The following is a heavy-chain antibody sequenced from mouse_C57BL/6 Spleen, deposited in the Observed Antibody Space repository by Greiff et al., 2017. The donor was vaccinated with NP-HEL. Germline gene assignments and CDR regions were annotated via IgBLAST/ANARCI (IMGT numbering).Heavy chain of an antibody. CDR3: ASITTVVGYFDV. CDR2: IYPRSGNT. V-gene: IGHV1-81*01. D-gene: IGHD1-1*01. Sequence: LEESGAELARPGASVKLSCKASGYTFTSYGISWVKQRTGQGLEWIGEIYPRSGNTYYNEKFKGKATLTADKSSSTAYMELRSLTSEDSAVYFCASITTVVGYFDVWGTGTTVTVSS. CDR1: GYTFTSYG. J-gene: IGHJ1*03.